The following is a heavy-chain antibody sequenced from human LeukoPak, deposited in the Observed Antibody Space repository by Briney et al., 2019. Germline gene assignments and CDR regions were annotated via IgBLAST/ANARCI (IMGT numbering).Heavy chain of an antibody. CDR1: GGSITDYY. D-gene: IGHD2-2*01. CDR3: ARRFNCDSTSCRGSRAFDI. V-gene: IGHV4-4*09. J-gene: IGHJ3*02. Sequence: SETLSLTCTISGGSITDYYWNWIRQPPGKGLEFIGYIYTSGSTNYNPSLKSRVAVSVDTSKNQFSLNLSSVTAADTAVYYCARRFNCDSTSCRGSRAFDIWGQGTMVTVSS. CDR2: IYTSGST.